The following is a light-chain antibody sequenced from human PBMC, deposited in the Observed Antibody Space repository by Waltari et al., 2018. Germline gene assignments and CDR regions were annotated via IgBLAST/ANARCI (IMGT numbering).Light chain of an antibody. J-gene: IGKJ4*01. V-gene: IGKV1-5*03. CDR1: QSSSSW. CDR2: KAA. Sequence: DIQMTQSPSTLSASVGARVTLTCRASQSSSSWLAWYQQKPGKAPKLLIYKAASLESGVPSRFSGSGSGTEFTLTISSLQPDDFATYYCQQYNSYSPLTFGGGTKVEIK. CDR3: QQYNSYSPLT.